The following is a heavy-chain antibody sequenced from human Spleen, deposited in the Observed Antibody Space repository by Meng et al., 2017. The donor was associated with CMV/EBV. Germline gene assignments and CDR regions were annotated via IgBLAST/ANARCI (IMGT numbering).Heavy chain of an antibody. CDR3: ARQAYSYDSRDYYGDYFDY. Sequence: GESLKISCKASGYSFTKYWIGWVRQMPGKGLEWMGIIYPGDSDTRYNPPFQGQVTMAADKSISTAYLQWSSLKASDTAMYYCARQAYSYDSRDYYGDYFDYWGQGTLVTVSS. D-gene: IGHD3-22*01. CDR1: GYSFTKYW. CDR2: IYPGDSDT. V-gene: IGHV5-51*01. J-gene: IGHJ4*02.